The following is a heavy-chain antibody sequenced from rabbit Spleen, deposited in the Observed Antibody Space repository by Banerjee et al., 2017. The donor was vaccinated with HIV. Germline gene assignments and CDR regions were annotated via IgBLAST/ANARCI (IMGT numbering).Heavy chain of an antibody. CDR3: ARNYVNAFDP. J-gene: IGHJ2*01. V-gene: IGHV1S45*01. CDR1: GFSFSSNW. Sequence: QEQLVESGGGLVKPGASLTLTCTVSGFSFSSNWICWVRQAPGKGLEWIACIDTSDGDTDYANWPKGRFTISKASSTTVTLQMTSLTAADTATYFCARNYVNAFDPWGQGTLVTVS. D-gene: IGHD1-1*01. CDR2: IDTSDGDT.